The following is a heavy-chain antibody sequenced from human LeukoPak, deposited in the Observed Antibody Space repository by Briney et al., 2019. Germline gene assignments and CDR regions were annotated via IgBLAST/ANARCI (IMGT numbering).Heavy chain of an antibody. J-gene: IGHJ4*02. V-gene: IGHV4-38-2*02. CDR2: IYHSGST. CDR3: ARDYCSSTGCYSFVFDY. Sequence: SETLSLTCVVSDYSISSGYYWGLIRQPPGKGLEVIGSIYHSGSTYYNPSLRGRVTISVDTSKNQFSLKLRSVTAADTAVYYCARDYCSSTGCYSFVFDYWGQGTLVTVSA. D-gene: IGHD2-2*01. CDR1: DYSISSGYY.